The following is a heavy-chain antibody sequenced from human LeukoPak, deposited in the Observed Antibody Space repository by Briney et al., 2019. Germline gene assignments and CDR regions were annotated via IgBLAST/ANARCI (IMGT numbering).Heavy chain of an antibody. Sequence: GGSMRLSCAASGFTFSDYSINWVRQSPGKGLECLSYISYSSSTIYYADSVKGRFTISRDNAKNSMYLQMDSLRAEDPAVHYCAKARWVQSQGFDYWGQGTLVTVSS. V-gene: IGHV3-48*04. J-gene: IGHJ4*02. CDR1: GFTFSDYS. D-gene: IGHD5-24*01. CDR2: ISYSSSTI. CDR3: AKARWVQSQGFDY.